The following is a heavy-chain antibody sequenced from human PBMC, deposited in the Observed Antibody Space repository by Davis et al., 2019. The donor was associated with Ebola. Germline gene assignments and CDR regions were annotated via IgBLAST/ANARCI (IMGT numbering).Heavy chain of an antibody. Sequence: MPSETLSLTCAVYGESFSGYHWSWIRQPPGKGLEWIGEINDGGSTNYNPSLKSRVTISIDTSKNQYSLKLSSVTAADTAVYYCARGRVPRDWGQGTLVTVSS. D-gene: IGHD3-10*01. CDR3: ARGRVPRD. V-gene: IGHV4-34*01. CDR2: INDGGST. CDR1: GESFSGYH. J-gene: IGHJ4*02.